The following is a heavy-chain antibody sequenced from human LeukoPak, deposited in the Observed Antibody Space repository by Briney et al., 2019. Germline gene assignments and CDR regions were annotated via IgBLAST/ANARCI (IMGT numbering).Heavy chain of an antibody. J-gene: IGHJ5*02. CDR1: GFTFSSYA. Sequence: GGSLRLSCAASGFTFSSYAMSWVRQAPGKGLEWVSAISGSGGSTYYADSVKGRFTISRDNSKNTLYLQMNSLRAEDTAVYYCAKDRIVVVPAAIHWFDPWGQGTLVTVSS. V-gene: IGHV3-23*01. D-gene: IGHD2-2*02. CDR2: ISGSGGST. CDR3: AKDRIVVVPAAIHWFDP.